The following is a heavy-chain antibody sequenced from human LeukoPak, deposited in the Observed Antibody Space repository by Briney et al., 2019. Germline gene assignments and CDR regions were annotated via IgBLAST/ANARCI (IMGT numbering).Heavy chain of an antibody. CDR1: GYTFTSYA. CDR3: ARVGCSSTSCYPIDY. Sequence: ASVKVSCKASGYTFTSYAMNWVRQAPGQGLEWMGWINTNTGNPTYAQGFTGRFVFSLDTSVSTAYLQISSLKAEDTAVYYCARVGCSSTSCYPIDYWGQGTLVTVSS. V-gene: IGHV7-4-1*02. J-gene: IGHJ4*02. CDR2: INTNTGNP. D-gene: IGHD2-2*01.